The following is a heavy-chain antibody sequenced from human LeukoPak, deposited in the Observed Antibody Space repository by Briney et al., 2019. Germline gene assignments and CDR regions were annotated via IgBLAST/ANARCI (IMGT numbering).Heavy chain of an antibody. J-gene: IGHJ4*02. CDR2: IYHSGST. CDR1: GYSISSGYY. D-gene: IGHD2-2*02. V-gene: IGHV4-38-2*01. CDR3: ASIPYCSSTSCYTEYYFDY. Sequence: PSETLSLTCAVSGYSISSGYYWGWIRQPPGKGLEWIGSIYHSGSTYYNPSLKSRVTISVVTSKNQFSLKLSSVTAADTAVYYCASIPYCSSTSCYTEYYFDYWGQGTLVTVSS.